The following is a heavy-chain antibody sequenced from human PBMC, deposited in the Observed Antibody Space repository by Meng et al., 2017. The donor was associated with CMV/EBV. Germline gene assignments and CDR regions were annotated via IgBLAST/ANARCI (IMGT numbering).Heavy chain of an antibody. CDR2: IYSGGST. CDR1: GFTVSSNY. Sequence: ETLSLTCAASGFTVSSNYMSWVRQAPGKGLEWVSVIYSGGSTYYADSVKGRFTISRDNSKNTLYLQMNSLRAEDTAVYYCARVGPIIAARPGAFDIWGQGTMVTVSS. J-gene: IGHJ3*02. V-gene: IGHV3-53*01. CDR3: ARVGPIIAARPGAFDI. D-gene: IGHD6-6*01.